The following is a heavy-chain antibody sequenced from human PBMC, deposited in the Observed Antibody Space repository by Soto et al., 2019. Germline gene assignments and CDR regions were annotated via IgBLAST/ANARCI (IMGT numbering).Heavy chain of an antibody. J-gene: IGHJ4*02. V-gene: IGHV3-74*01. CDR2: INTDGSST. Sequence: GGSLRLSCAASGFTFSSYWMHWVRQVPGKGLVWVSHINTDGSSTTYADSVKGRFTISRDNAKNTLYLQMNSLRAEDTAVYYCARDLDTWGQGTLVIVSP. CDR1: GFTFSSYW. CDR3: ARDLDT.